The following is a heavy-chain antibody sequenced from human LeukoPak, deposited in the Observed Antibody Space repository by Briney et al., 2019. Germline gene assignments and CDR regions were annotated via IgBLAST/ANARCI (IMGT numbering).Heavy chain of an antibody. CDR3: ARALEDYYYYYMDV. V-gene: IGHV3-48*01. CDR2: ISSSSTI. D-gene: IGHD5-24*01. Sequence: GGSLRLSCAASGFTLSSYSMNWVRQAPGKGLEWVSYISSSSTIYYADSVKGRFTISRDNAKNSLYLQMNSLRAEDTAVYYCARALEDYYYYYMDVWGKGTTVTVSS. CDR1: GFTLSSYS. J-gene: IGHJ6*03.